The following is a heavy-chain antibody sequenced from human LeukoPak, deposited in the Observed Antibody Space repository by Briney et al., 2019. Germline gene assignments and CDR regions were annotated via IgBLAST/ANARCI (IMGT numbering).Heavy chain of an antibody. CDR2: ISTSGSYL. CDR1: GFTFSSYT. D-gene: IGHD3-22*01. V-gene: IGHV3-21*01. Sequence: GGSLRLSCAASGFTFSSYTINWVRQAPGKGLEWVSSISTSGSYLYYAVSVKGRFTISRDNAKSSLYLQMNSLRAEDTAVYYCARDGGAYDSSGYYVYFDYWGQGTLVTVSS. J-gene: IGHJ4*02. CDR3: ARDGGAYDSSGYYVYFDY.